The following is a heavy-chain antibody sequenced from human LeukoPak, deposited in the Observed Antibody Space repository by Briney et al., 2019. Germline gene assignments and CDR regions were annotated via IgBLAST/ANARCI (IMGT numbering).Heavy chain of an antibody. CDR3: VAYGSGSYEARLDY. Sequence: GGSLRLSCAASGFTFSSYAMSWVRQAPGKGLQWVSAISGSGDNTEYADSVKGRFTISRDNSKNTLYLQMNSLRAEDTAVYYCVAYGSGSYEARLDYWGQGTLVTVSS. D-gene: IGHD3-10*01. J-gene: IGHJ4*02. CDR1: GFTFSSYA. CDR2: ISGSGDNT. V-gene: IGHV3-23*01.